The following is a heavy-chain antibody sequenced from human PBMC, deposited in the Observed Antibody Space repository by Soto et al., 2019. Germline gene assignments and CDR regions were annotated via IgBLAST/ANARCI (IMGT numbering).Heavy chain of an antibody. J-gene: IGHJ6*03. CDR3: ARDHWNYDYYYMDX. Sequence: GGSLRLSCAASGFTFSSYAMSWARQAPGKGLEWVSAISGSGGSTYYADSVKGRFTISRDNSKNTLYLQMNSLRAEDTAVYYCARDHWNYDYYYMDXWGKGTTVTVSS. CDR1: GFTFSSYA. V-gene: IGHV3-23*01. CDR2: ISGSGGST. D-gene: IGHD1-1*01.